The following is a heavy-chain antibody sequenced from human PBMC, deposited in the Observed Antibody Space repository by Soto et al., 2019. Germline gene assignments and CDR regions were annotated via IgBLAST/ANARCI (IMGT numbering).Heavy chain of an antibody. CDR1: GGSISSGDYY. Sequence: SETLSLTCTVSGGSISSGDYYWSWIRQPPGKGLEWIGYIYYSGSTYYNPSLKSRVTISVDTSKNQFSLKLSSVTAADTAVYYCARDIVVVPAAENWFDPWGQGTLVTVSS. J-gene: IGHJ5*02. D-gene: IGHD2-2*01. V-gene: IGHV4-30-4*01. CDR2: IYYSGST. CDR3: ARDIVVVPAAENWFDP.